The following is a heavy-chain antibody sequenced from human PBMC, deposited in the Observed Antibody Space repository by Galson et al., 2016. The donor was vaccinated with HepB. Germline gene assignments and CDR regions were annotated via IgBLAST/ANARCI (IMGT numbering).Heavy chain of an antibody. CDR2: DSMDGRRK. D-gene: IGHD2/OR15-2a*01. V-gene: IGHV3-30*18. J-gene: IGHJ4*02. CDR1: GFTFNRRG. CDR3: AKRHEYCPPVGCSVDS. Sequence: SLRLSCAASGFTFNRRGMHWVRQAPGKGLEWVAADSMDGRRKFYADSVKGRFTISRDNSNNMLFLQMSILRVDDTAVYYCAKRHEYCPPVGCSVDSWGQGTLVSVSS.